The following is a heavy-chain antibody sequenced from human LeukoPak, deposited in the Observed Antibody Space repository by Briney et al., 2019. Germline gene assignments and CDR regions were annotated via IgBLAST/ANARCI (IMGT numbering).Heavy chain of an antibody. V-gene: IGHV3-23*01. CDR3: LTEDTPTVFDY. D-gene: IGHD5-18*01. CDR1: GFTFSNYA. J-gene: IGHJ4*02. CDR2: ISPTGGTP. Sequence: PGGSLRLSCAASGFTFSNYAMTWVRQAPGKGLEWVSTISPTGGTPYYADSVKGRFTISRDNSKNTVYLQMNSLRTEDTAVYYCLTEDTPTVFDYWGQGTLVTVSS.